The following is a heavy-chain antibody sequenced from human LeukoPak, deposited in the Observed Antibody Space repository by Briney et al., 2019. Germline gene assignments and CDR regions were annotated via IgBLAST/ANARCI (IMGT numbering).Heavy chain of an antibody. CDR3: AKDALGGSGSYSWGTFDY. Sequence: PGGSLRLSCAASGFTFTSYAMSWVRQAPGKGLEWVSTISGSGSTAVYTDSVRGRFTVSRDNSKNTLYLQMNSLRDEDTAAYYCAKDALGGSGSYSWGTFDYWGQGTLVIVS. J-gene: IGHJ4*02. CDR1: GFTFTSYA. V-gene: IGHV3-23*01. D-gene: IGHD3-10*01. CDR2: ISGSGSTA.